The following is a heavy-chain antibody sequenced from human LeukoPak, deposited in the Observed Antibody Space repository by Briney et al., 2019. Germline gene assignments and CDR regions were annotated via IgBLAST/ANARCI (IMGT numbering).Heavy chain of an antibody. D-gene: IGHD3-3*01. J-gene: IGHJ4*02. V-gene: IGHV4-59*01. CDR3: ARETLSDFWSGYYS. CDR1: GVSISRYY. CDR2: IYYSGST. Sequence: SETLSLTCTVSGVSISRYYWSWIRQPPGKGLEWIGYIYYSGSTNYNPSLKSRVTISVDTSKNQFSLKLSSVTAADTAVYYCARETLSDFWSGYYSWGQGTLVTVSS.